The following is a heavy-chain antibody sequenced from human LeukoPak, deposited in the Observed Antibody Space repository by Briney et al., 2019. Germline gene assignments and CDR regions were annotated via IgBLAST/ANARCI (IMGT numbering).Heavy chain of an antibody. J-gene: IGHJ4*02. CDR2: ISSSSSYI. D-gene: IGHD3-10*01. V-gene: IGHV3-21*01. CDR1: GFSFRSDA. Sequence: GGSLRLSCAASGFSFRSDAMNWVRQAPGKGLEWVSSISSSSSYIYYAHSVEGRFTISRDNAKNSLYLQMNSLRVEDTAVYYCTRGGVTSGWILRDWGQGILVTVSS. CDR3: TRGGVTSGWILRD.